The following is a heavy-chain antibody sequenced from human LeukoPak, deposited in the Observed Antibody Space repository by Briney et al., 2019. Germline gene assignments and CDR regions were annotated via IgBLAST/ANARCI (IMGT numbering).Heavy chain of an antibody. CDR3: ARGYSSSWYYFDY. Sequence: PSETLSLTCTVSGGSISSYYWSWIRQPPGKGLEWIGYIYYSGSTNYNPPLKSRVTISVDTSKNQFSLKLSSVTAADTAVYYCARGYSSSWYYFDYWGQGTLVTVSS. V-gene: IGHV4-59*01. CDR2: IYYSGST. J-gene: IGHJ4*02. CDR1: GGSISSYY. D-gene: IGHD6-13*01.